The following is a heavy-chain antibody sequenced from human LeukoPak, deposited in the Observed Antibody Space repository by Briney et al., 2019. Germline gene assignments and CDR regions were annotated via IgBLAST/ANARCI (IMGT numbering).Heavy chain of an antibody. D-gene: IGHD2-2*01. V-gene: IGHV4-39*07. CDR3: ARAHCTATSCHHFDY. CDR2: IYYSGNT. J-gene: IGHJ4*02. Sequence: PSETLSLTCTVSGGSISSSSYYWGWIRQSPGKGLEWIGNIYYSGNTYYNPSLKSRVTISVDTSKNQFSLKLSSVTAADTAVYYCARAHCTATSCHHFDYWGQGALVTVSS. CDR1: GGSISSSSYY.